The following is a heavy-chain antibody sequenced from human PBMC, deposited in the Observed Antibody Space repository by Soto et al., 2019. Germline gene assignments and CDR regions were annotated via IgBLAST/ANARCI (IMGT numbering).Heavy chain of an antibody. Sequence: EVQLLESGGGLVQPGGSLRLSCAASGFTFSSYAMSWVRQAPGKGLEWVSAISGSGGSTYYADSVKGRFTISSDNPKNTMYRQMNSLRAEDMAVYYCAKDPGGAKVVVDATQGGYWGQGSLVTVSS. V-gene: IGHV3-23*01. CDR3: AKDPGGAKVVVDATQGGY. D-gene: IGHD2-15*01. CDR1: GFTFSSYA. J-gene: IGHJ4*02. CDR2: ISGSGGST.